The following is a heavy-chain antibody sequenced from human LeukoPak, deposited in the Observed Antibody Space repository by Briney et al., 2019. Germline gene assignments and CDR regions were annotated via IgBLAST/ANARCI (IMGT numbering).Heavy chain of an antibody. J-gene: IGHJ4*02. CDR1: GGSTSDYY. Sequence: SETLSLTCSLSGGSTSDYYWNWIRQPAGQGLEWLGRIYYTGNTAYNPSLESRLSMSLDTAKNQFSLKVTSVTAADTAVYYCARGGALFTYFDAWGQGTLVTVSS. CDR2: IYYTGNT. D-gene: IGHD3-10*02. V-gene: IGHV4-4*07. CDR3: ARGGALFTYFDA.